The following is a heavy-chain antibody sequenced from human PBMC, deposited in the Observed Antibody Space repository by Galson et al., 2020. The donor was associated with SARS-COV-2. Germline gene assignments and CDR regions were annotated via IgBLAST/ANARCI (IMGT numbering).Heavy chain of an antibody. CDR3: VRGRAYYYDSSGYGLILHDY. CDR2: IWYDGSNK. Sequence: GGSLSLSCAASGFTFSSYGMHWVRQAPGKGLEWVAVIWYDGSNKYYAHSVKGRFTISRDNSKNTLYLQMNSLRAEDTAVYYCVRGRAYYYDSSGYGLILHDYWGQGTLVTVSS. J-gene: IGHJ4*02. CDR1: GFTFSSYG. V-gene: IGHV3-33*01. D-gene: IGHD3-22*01.